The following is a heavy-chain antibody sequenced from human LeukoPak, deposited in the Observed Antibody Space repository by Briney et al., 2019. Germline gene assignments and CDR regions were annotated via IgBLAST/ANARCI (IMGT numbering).Heavy chain of an antibody. CDR3: ARTGEI. D-gene: IGHD3-10*01. Sequence: GASVEVSCKTSGYTFAGYYMHWMRQAPGQGLEWMGWINCNNGDTIYAQKFEGRVIVTRDTSISTAYMELSRLTYDDTAVYYCARTGEIWGQGTLVTVSS. J-gene: IGHJ4*02. CDR2: INCNNGDT. V-gene: IGHV1-2*02. CDR1: GYTFAGYY.